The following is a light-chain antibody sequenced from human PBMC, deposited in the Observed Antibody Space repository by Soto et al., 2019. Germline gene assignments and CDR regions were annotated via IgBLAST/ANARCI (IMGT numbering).Light chain of an antibody. V-gene: IGLV2-14*01. J-gene: IGLJ1*01. CDR3: SSYSSSSTLV. CDR2: EVS. Sequence: QSVLTQPASVSGSPGQSITIACTGTSSDVGGYKYVSWYQQHPGKAPKLMIYEVSNRPSGDSNRFSGSKSGNTASLTISGLQAEDEADYYCSSYSSSSTLVFGTGTKVTVL. CDR1: SSDVGGYKY.